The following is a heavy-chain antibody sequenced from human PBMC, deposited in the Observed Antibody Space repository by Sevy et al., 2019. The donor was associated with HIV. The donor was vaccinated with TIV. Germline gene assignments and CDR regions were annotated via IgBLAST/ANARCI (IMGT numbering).Heavy chain of an antibody. D-gene: IGHD3-3*01. Sequence: GGSLRLSCAGSGFIFSDYWLSWVRQSPGKGLEWVATIKQDGSEKYYVDSVKGRFALSRENGRNSVSLEMTGLRVEDTALYYCAREAGGFTWRPYYFDSWGQGTLVTVSS. J-gene: IGHJ4*02. CDR2: IKQDGSEK. V-gene: IGHV3-7*01. CDR1: GFIFSDYW. CDR3: AREAGGFTWRPYYFDS.